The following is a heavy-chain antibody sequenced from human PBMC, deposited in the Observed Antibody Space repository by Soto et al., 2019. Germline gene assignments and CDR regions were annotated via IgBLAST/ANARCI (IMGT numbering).Heavy chain of an antibody. CDR3: AQSPATGILVRRFDH. Sequence: WGSLRLSCASSVCTFSTYVMTCVRDSPGKCLEWVSGISASGSNTYYADSVMGRFTISRDNSNNTLHLQMDSLGVDDTAVYYCAQSPATGILVRRFDHWEPATLVIVS. CDR2: ISASGSNT. J-gene: IGHJ4*01. CDR1: VCTFSTYV. V-gene: IGHV3-23*01. D-gene: IGHD1-20*01.